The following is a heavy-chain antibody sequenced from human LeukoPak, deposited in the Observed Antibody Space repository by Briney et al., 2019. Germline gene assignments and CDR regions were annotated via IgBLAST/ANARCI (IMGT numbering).Heavy chain of an antibody. CDR1: GYTFASYD. Sequence: GASVKVSCKASGYTFASYDINWVRQAPGQGLEWMGWMNPNSGNTGYAQKYQGRVTMTRNTSISTAYMELSSLRSEDTAVYYCARGVSGSYYYWGQGTLVTVSS. V-gene: IGHV1-8*01. J-gene: IGHJ4*02. CDR2: MNPNSGNT. CDR3: ARGVSGSYYY. D-gene: IGHD1-26*01.